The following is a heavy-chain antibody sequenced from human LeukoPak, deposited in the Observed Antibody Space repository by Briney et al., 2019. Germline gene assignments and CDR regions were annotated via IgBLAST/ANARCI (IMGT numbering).Heavy chain of an antibody. CDR1: GGSISSYY. CDR3: ARDGVGSGWYVGWFDP. J-gene: IGHJ5*02. Sequence: PSETLSLTCTVSGGSISSYYWSWIRQPAGKGLEWIGRIYTSGSTNYNPSLQSRVTMSVDTSKNQFSLKLSSVTAADTAVYYCARDGVGSGWYVGWFDPWGQGTLVTVSS. D-gene: IGHD6-19*01. CDR2: IYTSGST. V-gene: IGHV4-4*07.